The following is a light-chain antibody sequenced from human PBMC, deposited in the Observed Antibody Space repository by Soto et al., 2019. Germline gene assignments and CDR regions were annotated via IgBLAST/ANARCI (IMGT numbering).Light chain of an antibody. CDR3: AAWDDSLNGYVV. J-gene: IGLJ2*01. Sequence: QSVLTQPPSASGTPGQRVTISFSGSSSHIGSNTVNWYQQLPGTAPKLLIYSNNQRPSGVPDRFSGSKSGTSASLAISGLQSEDEADYYCAAWDDSLNGYVVFGGGTQLTVL. CDR1: SSHIGSNT. CDR2: SNN. V-gene: IGLV1-44*01.